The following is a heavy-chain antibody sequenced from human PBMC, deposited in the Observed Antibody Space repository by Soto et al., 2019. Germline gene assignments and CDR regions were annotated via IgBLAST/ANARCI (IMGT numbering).Heavy chain of an antibody. CDR2: INAGNGNT. V-gene: IGHV1-3*01. CDR3: ASSWGYCSSTSCYKGLDV. Sequence: QVQLVQSGAEVKKPGASVKVSCKASGYTFTSYAMHWVRQAPGQRLEWMGWINAGNGNTKYSQKFQGRVTITRDTSASTAYMELSSLRSEDTAVYYCASSWGYCSSTSCYKGLDVLGQGTTVTVSS. J-gene: IGHJ6*02. CDR1: GYTFTSYA. D-gene: IGHD2-2*02.